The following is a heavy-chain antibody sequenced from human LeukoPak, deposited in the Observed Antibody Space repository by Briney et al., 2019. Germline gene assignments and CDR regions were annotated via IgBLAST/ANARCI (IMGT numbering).Heavy chain of an antibody. CDR1: GGTFSSYA. J-gene: IGHJ4*02. CDR2: IIPIFGTA. D-gene: IGHD6-19*01. Sequence: SVKVSCKASGGTFSSYAISWVRQAPGQGLEWMGGIIPIFGTANYAQKFQGRVTITADESTSTAYMELSSLRTEDTAVYYCARDGSGPGFYYFDYWGQGTLVTVSS. V-gene: IGHV1-69*01. CDR3: ARDGSGPGFYYFDY.